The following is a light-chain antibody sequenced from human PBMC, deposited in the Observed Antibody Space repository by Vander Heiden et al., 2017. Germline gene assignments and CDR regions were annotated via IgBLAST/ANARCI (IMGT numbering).Light chain of an antibody. Sequence: EIVLTQSLPSLSLSPGERATLSCRASQSVSSYLAWYQQKPGQAPSLLIYDASNRATGIPARFSGSGSGTDFTLTISSLEPEDFAVYYCQQRSNWPPGFTFGPGTRVDIK. CDR3: QQRSNWPPGFT. CDR2: DAS. V-gene: IGKV3-11*01. CDR1: QSVSSY. J-gene: IGKJ3*01.